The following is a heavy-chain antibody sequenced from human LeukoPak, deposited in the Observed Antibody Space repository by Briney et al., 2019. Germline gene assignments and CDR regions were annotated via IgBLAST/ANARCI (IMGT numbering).Heavy chain of an antibody. V-gene: IGHV3-33*06. CDR1: GFTYRHYD. D-gene: IGHD2-21*02. CDR2: LWSCGWTL. Sequence: GGSLRLLCVASGFTYRHYDMIGLRHSTGKGGEWVEVLWSCGWTLHCAGSVKGRFTISRDNSKHTLYLQLNSLRADDTAVYYCAKNGVYCDVHCPADYWGQGTLVTVSS. J-gene: IGHJ4*02. CDR3: AKNGVYCDVHCPADY.